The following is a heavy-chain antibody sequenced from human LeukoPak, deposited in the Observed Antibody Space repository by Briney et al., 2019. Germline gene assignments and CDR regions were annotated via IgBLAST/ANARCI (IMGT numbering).Heavy chain of an antibody. D-gene: IGHD3-9*01. V-gene: IGHV3-30*18. CDR2: ISYDGSNK. CDR1: GFTFSSYG. J-gene: IGHJ6*04. CDR3: AKDPERYFDWLSDTRDYGMDV. Sequence: GGSLRLSCAASGFTFSSYGVHWVRQAPGKGLEWVAVISYDGSNKYYADSVKGRFTISRDNSKNTLYLQMNSLRAEDTAVYYCAKDPERYFDWLSDTRDYGMDVWGKGTTVTVSS.